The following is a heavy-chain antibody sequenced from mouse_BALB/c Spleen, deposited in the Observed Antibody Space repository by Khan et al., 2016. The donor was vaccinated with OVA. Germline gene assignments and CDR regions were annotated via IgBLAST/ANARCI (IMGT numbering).Heavy chain of an antibody. V-gene: IGHV2-9*02. Sequence: QVQLKESGPGLVAPSQSLSITCTVSGFSLTSYGVHWVRQPPGKGLEWLGIIWAGGSTNYYSAPMSRLSISKDNSKSQASSKMNSLQTDETAMYYCARDTTATPYWGQGTLVTVSA. CDR3: ARDTTATPY. J-gene: IGHJ3*01. CDR1: GFSLTSYG. D-gene: IGHD1-2*01. CDR2: IWAGGST.